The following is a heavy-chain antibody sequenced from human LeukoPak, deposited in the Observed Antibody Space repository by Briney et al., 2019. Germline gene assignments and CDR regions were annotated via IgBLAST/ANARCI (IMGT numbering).Heavy chain of an antibody. CDR2: VNPKTGNP. CDR3: ARAEAGSQLLY. D-gene: IGHD6-13*01. J-gene: IGHJ4*02. Sequence: ASVKVSCKASGYTFIGFTLNWMRQAPGQGLEWMGRVNPKTGNPTYAQGFTGRFVFSLDTSVSTAYLQISSLKAEDTAVYYCARAEAGSQLLYWGQGTLVTVSS. V-gene: IGHV7-4-1*02. CDR1: GYTFIGFT.